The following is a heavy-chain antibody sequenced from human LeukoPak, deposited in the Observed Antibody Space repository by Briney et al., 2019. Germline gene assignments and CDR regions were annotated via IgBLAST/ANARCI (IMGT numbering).Heavy chain of an antibody. CDR1: GYTFTSYA. Sequence: ASVKVSCKASGYTFTSYAMHWVRQAPGQRLEWMGWINAGNGNTKYSQEFQGRVTITRDTSASTAYMELSSLRSEDMAVYYCARGSYYGGSYNWFDPWGQGTLVTVSS. J-gene: IGHJ5*02. CDR3: ARGSYYGGSYNWFDP. V-gene: IGHV1-3*03. D-gene: IGHD1-26*01. CDR2: INAGNGNT.